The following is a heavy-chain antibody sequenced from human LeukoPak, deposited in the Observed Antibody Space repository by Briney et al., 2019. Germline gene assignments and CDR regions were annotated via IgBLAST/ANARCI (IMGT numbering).Heavy chain of an antibody. CDR2: MYFSGST. V-gene: IGHV4-39*07. Sequence: SETLSLTCTVSGGSVSNSSMYWGWIRQPPGKGLEWIGSMYFSGSTNYSPSLKSRVTISVDTSRNQFSLKLTSVTAADTAVYYCARDYYDSSGYYDYWGQGTLVTVSS. D-gene: IGHD3-22*01. CDR3: ARDYYDSSGYYDY. CDR1: GGSVSNSSMY. J-gene: IGHJ4*02.